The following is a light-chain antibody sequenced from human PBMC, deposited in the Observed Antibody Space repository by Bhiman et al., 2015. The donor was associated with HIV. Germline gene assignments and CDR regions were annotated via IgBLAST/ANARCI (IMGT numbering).Light chain of an antibody. CDR2: DSN. CDR3: CSYAGSSTVV. CDR1: SSNIGNNY. V-gene: IGLV1-51*01. Sequence: QSVLTQPPSVSAAPGQKVTISCSGSSSNIGNNYVSWYQQLPGTAPKLLIYDSNKRPSGIPDRFSGSKSGTSATLGITGLQTGDEADYYCCSYAGSSTVVFGTGTKVTVL. J-gene: IGLJ1*01.